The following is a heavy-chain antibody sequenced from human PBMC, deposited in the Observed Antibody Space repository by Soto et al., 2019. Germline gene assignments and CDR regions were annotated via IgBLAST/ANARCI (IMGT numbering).Heavy chain of an antibody. Sequence: GGSLRLSCAASGFTFSSYAMSWVRQAPGKGLEWVSAISGSGGSTYYADSVKGRFTISRDNSKNTLYLQMNSLRAEDTAVYYCAKEGKEYLGGSYYYYMDVWGKGTTVTVSS. CDR1: GFTFSSYA. CDR3: AKEGKEYLGGSYYYYMDV. J-gene: IGHJ6*03. V-gene: IGHV3-23*01. CDR2: ISGSGGST. D-gene: IGHD3-16*01.